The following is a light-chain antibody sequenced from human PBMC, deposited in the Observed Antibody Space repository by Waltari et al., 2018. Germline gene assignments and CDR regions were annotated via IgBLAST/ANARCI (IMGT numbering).Light chain of an antibody. CDR2: AKD. CDR1: SLRTFY. Sequence: SSELTQDPAVSVALGQTVRITCQGDSLRTFYASWYQQKPGQAPVLAIYAKDTRPPGIPDRFSGSSSGNTASWTITGAQAEDEADYYCNCRDSSGNVIFGGGTKVTVL. J-gene: IGLJ2*01. V-gene: IGLV3-19*01. CDR3: NCRDSSGNVI.